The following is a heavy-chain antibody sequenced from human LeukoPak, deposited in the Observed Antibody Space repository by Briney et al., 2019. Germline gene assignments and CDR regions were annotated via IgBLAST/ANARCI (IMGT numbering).Heavy chain of an antibody. Sequence: ASVKVSCKASGYTFTSYDINWVRQAPGQGLEWMGCVNPNAGNTGYVQKFQGRVTFTRNTSISTAYMELSSLRSEDTAVYYCARGKYCSDATCYSLGYYYYMDVWGKGTTVTVSS. D-gene: IGHD2-15*01. CDR3: ARGKYCSDATCYSLGYYYYMDV. V-gene: IGHV1-8*03. CDR2: VNPNAGNT. J-gene: IGHJ6*03. CDR1: GYTFTSYD.